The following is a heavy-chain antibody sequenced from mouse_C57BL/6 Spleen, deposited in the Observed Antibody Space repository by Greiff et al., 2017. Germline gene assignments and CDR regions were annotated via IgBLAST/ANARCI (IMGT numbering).Heavy chain of an antibody. CDR1: GYTFTSYW. V-gene: IGHV1-52*01. CDR2: IDPSDSET. CDR3: ARWSSTPGFDD. Sequence: QVQLQQPGAELVRPGSSVKLSCKASGYTFTSYWMHWVKQRPIQGLEWIGNIDPSDSETHYNQKFKDKATLTVDKSSSTAYMQLSSLPSEDSAFYCCARWSSTPGFDDWGKGTTLTVSS. D-gene: IGHD1-3*01. J-gene: IGHJ2*01.